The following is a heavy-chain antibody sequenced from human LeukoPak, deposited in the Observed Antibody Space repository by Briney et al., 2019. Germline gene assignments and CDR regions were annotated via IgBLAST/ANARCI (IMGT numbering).Heavy chain of an antibody. V-gene: IGHV1-8*03. D-gene: IGHD1-26*01. Sequence: VASVKVSCKASGYTFTSYDINWVRQATGQGLEWMGWMNPNSGNTGYAQKFQGRVTITRNTSISTAYMELSSLRSEDTAVYYCARGPGVGATTGDAFDIWGQGTMVTVSS. CDR3: ARGPGVGATTGDAFDI. CDR2: MNPNSGNT. J-gene: IGHJ3*02. CDR1: GYTFTSYD.